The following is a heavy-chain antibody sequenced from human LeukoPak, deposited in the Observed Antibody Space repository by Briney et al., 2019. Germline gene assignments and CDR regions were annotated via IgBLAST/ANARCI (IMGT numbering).Heavy chain of an antibody. J-gene: IGHJ6*03. CDR1: GASISSRTYY. D-gene: IGHD6-19*01. CDR2: IYYTGTA. CDR3: ARGGGSGRRYYYYYYMDV. V-gene: IGHV4-39*07. Sequence: SETLSLTCSVSGASISSRTYYWAWIRQPPGKGLEWIGSIYYTGTAYYSPSLKSRVTISVDTSKNQFSLKLSSVTAADTAVYYCARGGGSGRRYYYYYYMDVWGKGTTVTVSS.